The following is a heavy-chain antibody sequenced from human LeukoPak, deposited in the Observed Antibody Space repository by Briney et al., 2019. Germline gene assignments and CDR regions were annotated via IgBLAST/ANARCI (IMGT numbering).Heavy chain of an antibody. CDR1: GFTFSSYA. V-gene: IGHV3-30-3*01. J-gene: IGHJ4*02. CDR3: AINYDSFDY. Sequence: GGSLRLSCAASGFTFSSYAMHWVRQAPGKGLEWVAVISYDGSNKYYADSVKGRLTISRDNSKNTLYLQMNSLRAEDTAVYYCAINYDSFDYWGQGTLVTASS. D-gene: IGHD3-3*01. CDR2: ISYDGSNK.